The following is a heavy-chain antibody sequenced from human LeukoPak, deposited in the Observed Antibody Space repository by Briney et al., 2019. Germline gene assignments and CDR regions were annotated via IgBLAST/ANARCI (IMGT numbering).Heavy chain of an antibody. J-gene: IGHJ2*01. CDR1: GFTFSSYG. CDR2: IWYDGSNK. V-gene: IGHV3-33*01. D-gene: IGHD2-8*01. Sequence: GGSLRLSCAASGFTFSSYGMEWVRQAPGKGLEWLTVIWYDGSNKYYADSVKGRFTISRDNSNNMVYLQMNSLRVEDTAVYYCVRAVGVSARGYIDLWGRGTLVTVSS. CDR3: VRAVGVSARGYIDL.